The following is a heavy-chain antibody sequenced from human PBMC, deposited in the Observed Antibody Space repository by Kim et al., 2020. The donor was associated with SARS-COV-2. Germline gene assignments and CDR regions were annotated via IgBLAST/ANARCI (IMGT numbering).Heavy chain of an antibody. CDR3: ARGDYTVNAFDI. Sequence: YADNSVHGRITISRENYKNTLYLQMNSLGAEDTAVYYCARGDYTVNAFDIWGQGTMVTVSS. V-gene: IGHV3-53*01. J-gene: IGHJ3*02. D-gene: IGHD3-16*01.